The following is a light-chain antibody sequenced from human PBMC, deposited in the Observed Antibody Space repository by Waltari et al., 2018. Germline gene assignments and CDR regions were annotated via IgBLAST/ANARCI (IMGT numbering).Light chain of an antibody. J-gene: IGLJ3*02. V-gene: IGLV1-44*01. CDR2: TNK. CDR1: RSNIGSNT. CDR3: ATWDDSLTGVV. Sequence: QSVLTQPPSVSGTPGQRVSIPCSGSRSNIGSNTVNWYRPLPGTAPKLLIPTNKLRPAGVHDRGSGSKSGTSASRAISGLQPEDEADYECATWDDSLTGVVFGGGTKLTV.